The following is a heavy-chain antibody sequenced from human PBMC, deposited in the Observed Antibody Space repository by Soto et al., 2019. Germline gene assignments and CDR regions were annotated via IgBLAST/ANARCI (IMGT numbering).Heavy chain of an antibody. D-gene: IGHD4-17*01. Sequence: EVQLLESGGGLVQPGGSLRLSCAASGFTFSSYVVSWVRQAPGKGLEWVSSISDSGDSRYYTDSVKGRFTISRDNSKNTLYLQINSLRAEDTAVYYCATYGVPDYWGQGTLVTVSS. CDR2: ISDSGDSR. CDR3: ATYGVPDY. J-gene: IGHJ4*02. V-gene: IGHV3-23*01. CDR1: GFTFSSYV.